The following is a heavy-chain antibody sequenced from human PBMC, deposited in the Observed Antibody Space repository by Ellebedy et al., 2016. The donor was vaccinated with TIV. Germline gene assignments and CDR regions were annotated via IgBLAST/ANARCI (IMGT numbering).Heavy chain of an antibody. Sequence: MPSETLSLTCSVSGVSISSSSDYLGWIRQPPGKGLEWIGSVDYSGRAYNNPSLKSRVTSSVDTSKNQFSLKLTSVTAAYTAVYFCARDSDGDYTSFDLWGRGALVIVSS. D-gene: IGHD4-17*01. CDR3: ARDSDGDYTSFDL. CDR2: VDYSGRA. J-gene: IGHJ2*01. CDR1: GVSISSSSDY. V-gene: IGHV4-39*07.